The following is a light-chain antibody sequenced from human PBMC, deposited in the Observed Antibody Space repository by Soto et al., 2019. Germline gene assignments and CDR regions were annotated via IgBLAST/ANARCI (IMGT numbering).Light chain of an antibody. J-gene: IGLJ1*01. Sequence: LTQPASVSGSPGQSITISCTGTSSDVGYYNFVSWYQQHPGKAPKLIIYEVSNRPSGVSNRFSASKSGNTASLTISGLQAEDEADYHCSSYSGSTAFYVFGTGTKVP. CDR2: EVS. CDR3: SSYSGSTAFYV. CDR1: SSDVGYYNF. V-gene: IGLV2-14*01.